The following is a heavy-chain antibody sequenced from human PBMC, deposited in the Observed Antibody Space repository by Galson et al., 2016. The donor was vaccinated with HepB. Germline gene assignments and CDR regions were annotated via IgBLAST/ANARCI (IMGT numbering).Heavy chain of an antibody. V-gene: IGHV3-23*01. Sequence: SLRLSCAASGVTFSSYAMTWVRQAPGKGLEWVATVRDSTGDIHFADSVKGRFSVSRDNSRNIIHLQMNSLRAEDTAMYYCARDPEGFQDYFDSWGQGTLVTVSS. CDR3: ARDPEGFQDYFDS. CDR1: GVTFSSYA. CDR2: VRDSTGDI. J-gene: IGHJ4*02. D-gene: IGHD2-21*01.